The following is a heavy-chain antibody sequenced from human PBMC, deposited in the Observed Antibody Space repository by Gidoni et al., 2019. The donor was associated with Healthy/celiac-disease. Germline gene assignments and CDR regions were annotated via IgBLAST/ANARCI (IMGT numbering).Heavy chain of an antibody. CDR3: ARSYYDILTGYSVYGY. D-gene: IGHD3-9*01. J-gene: IGHJ4*02. V-gene: IGHV4-39*01. CDR1: GGSISSSSYY. Sequence: QLQLQESGPGLVKPSETLSLTCTVSGGSISSSSYYWGWIRQPPGKGLEWIGSIYYSGSTYYNPSLKSRVTISVDTSKNQFSLKLSSVTAADTAVYYCARSYYDILTGYSVYGYWGQGTLVTVSS. CDR2: IYYSGST.